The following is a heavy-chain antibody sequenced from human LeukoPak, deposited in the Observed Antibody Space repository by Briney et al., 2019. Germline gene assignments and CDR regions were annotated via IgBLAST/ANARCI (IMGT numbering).Heavy chain of an antibody. CDR1: GGSISSSSCY. V-gene: IGHV4-39*01. J-gene: IGHJ4*02. Sequence: KPSETLSLTCTVSGGSISSSSCYWGWIRQPPGKGLEWIGSIYYSGSTYYNPSLKSRVTISVDTSKNQFSLKLSSVTAADTAVYYCASPSGSEGFDYWGQGTLVTVSS. CDR2: IYYSGST. CDR3: ASPSGSEGFDY.